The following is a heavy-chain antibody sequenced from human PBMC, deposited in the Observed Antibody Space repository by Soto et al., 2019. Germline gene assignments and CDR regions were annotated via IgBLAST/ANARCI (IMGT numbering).Heavy chain of an antibody. V-gene: IGHV1-18*04. CDR3: VIHDKTISLDH. D-gene: IGHD3-22*01. CDR2: IGAYHTQT. Sequence: QIKMVQSGAEIKEPGASVQVSCKTSGYLFVDYGIDWVRQAPGQGLQWMGWIGAYHTQTKYTPQFQGRVTINSDTSSRTVYMELRSLRSDDTATYYGVIHDKTISLDHWGPGTRITVSS. CDR1: GYLFVDYG. J-gene: IGHJ4*02.